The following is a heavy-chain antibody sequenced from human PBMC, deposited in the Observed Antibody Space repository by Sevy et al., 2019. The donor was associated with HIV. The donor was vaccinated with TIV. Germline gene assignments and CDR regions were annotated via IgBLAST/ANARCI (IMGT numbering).Heavy chain of an antibody. J-gene: IGHJ4*02. D-gene: IGHD6-13*01. V-gene: IGHV3-13*01. Sequence: GGSLRLSCAASGFTFSSYDMHWVRQATGKGLEWVSAIGTAGDTYYPGSVKGRFTISRENAKNSLYLQMNSLRAGDTAVYYCARANGYSGSWALDYRGQGTLVTVSS. CDR3: ARANGYSGSWALDY. CDR1: GFTFSSYD. CDR2: IGTAGDT.